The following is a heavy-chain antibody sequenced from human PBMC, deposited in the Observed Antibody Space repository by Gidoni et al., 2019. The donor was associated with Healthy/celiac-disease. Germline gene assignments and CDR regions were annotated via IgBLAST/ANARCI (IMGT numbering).Heavy chain of an antibody. V-gene: IGHV5-51*01. D-gene: IGHD4-17*01. J-gene: IGHJ3*02. Sequence: EVQLVQSGAEVKKPGESLKISCTGSGYSFTSYWIGWVRQMPGKGLEWMGIIYPGDSDTRYSPSFQGQVTISADKSISTAYLQWSSLKASDTAMYYCARIPDYGGNSNAFDIWGQGTMVTVSS. CDR3: ARIPDYGGNSNAFDI. CDR2: IYPGDSDT. CDR1: GYSFTSYW.